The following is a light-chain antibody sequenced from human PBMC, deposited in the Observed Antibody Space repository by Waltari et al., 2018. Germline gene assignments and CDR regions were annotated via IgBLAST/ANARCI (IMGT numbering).Light chain of an antibody. V-gene: IGLV2-11*01. CDR3: CSYAGSYTWV. CDR1: TNDLGSYNY. J-gene: IGLJ3*02. Sequence: SALTQPRSVSGSPGQSVPISCPGTTNDLGSYNYVSWYQQHPGKAPKLIILDVTKRPSGVPDRLSGSKSGNTASLTISGLRAEDEAEYYCCSYAGSYTWVFGGGTKLTVV. CDR2: DVT.